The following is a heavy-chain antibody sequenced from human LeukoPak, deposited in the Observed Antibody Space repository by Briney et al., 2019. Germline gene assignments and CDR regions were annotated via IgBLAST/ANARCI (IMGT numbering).Heavy chain of an antibody. CDR3: ARDYCSSTSCLLDY. D-gene: IGHD2-2*01. CDR2: TSSGSTYI. Sequence: PGGSLRLSCAASGFTFGTYSMNWVRQAPGKGLEWVSSTSSGSTYIYYADSVKGRFTTSRENAKNSLYLQMNSLRAEDTAVYYCARDYCSSTSCLLDYWGQGTLVTVSS. V-gene: IGHV3-21*01. J-gene: IGHJ4*02. CDR1: GFTFGTYS.